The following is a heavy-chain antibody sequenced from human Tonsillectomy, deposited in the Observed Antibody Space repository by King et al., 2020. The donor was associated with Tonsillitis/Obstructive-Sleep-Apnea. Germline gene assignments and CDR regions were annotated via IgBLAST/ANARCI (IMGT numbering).Heavy chain of an antibody. Sequence: QLVQSGGGLVQSGGSLRLSCAASGFTISSYWMSWVRQAPGKGLEWVANIKQDGSEKHYVDSVKGRFTISRDNAKNSLYLQLSSLRAEDTAVYYCAREGGHGMGFDYWGQGTLVTDSS. CDR2: IKQDGSEK. D-gene: IGHD3-16*01. CDR3: AREGGHGMGFDY. CDR1: GFTISSYW. V-gene: IGHV3-7*01. J-gene: IGHJ4*02.